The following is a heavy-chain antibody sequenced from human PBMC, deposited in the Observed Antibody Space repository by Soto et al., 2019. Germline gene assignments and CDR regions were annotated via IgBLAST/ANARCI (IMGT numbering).Heavy chain of an antibody. D-gene: IGHD2-15*01. J-gene: IGHJ4*02. V-gene: IGHV3-48*02. CDR1: GFTFSSYS. Sequence: PGGSLRLSCTASGFTFSSYSMNWARQAPGKGLEWVSYISSSSSTIYYADSVKGRFTISRDNAKNSLYLQMNSLRDEDTAVYYCARDLGYCSGGSCYFPFDYWGQGTLVTV. CDR3: ARDLGYCSGGSCYFPFDY. CDR2: ISSSSSTI.